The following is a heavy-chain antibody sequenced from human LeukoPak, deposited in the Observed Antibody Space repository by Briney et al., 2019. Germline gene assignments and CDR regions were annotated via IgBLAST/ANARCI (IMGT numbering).Heavy chain of an antibody. J-gene: IGHJ4*02. V-gene: IGHV4-39*01. CDR2: IYYSGST. CDR1: GGSISSSSYY. CDR3: ARHTFYYYDSSGYYERPFDF. D-gene: IGHD3-22*01. Sequence: SETLSLTCTVSGGSISSSSYYWGWIRQPPGKGLEWIGSIYYSGSTYYNPSLKSRVTISVDTSKNQFSLTLSSVTAADTAVFYCARHTFYYYDSSGYYERPFDFWGQGTLVTVSS.